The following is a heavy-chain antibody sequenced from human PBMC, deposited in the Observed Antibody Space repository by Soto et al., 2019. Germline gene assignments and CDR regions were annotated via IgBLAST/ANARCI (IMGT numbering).Heavy chain of an antibody. D-gene: IGHD3-3*01. CDR2: INPATGAA. Sequence: QLHLVQSGAVVKKPGASVRVSCRPSGYPFPAYYMTGVDKAPGRGLEWMGGINPATGAAKYKQTFQGRVTMTRDTSTSTVFMELSGLTSEDTAVFYCARGGGVGVAGSAAFDMWGQGTLVTVSS. J-gene: IGHJ3*02. CDR3: ARGGGVGVAGSAAFDM. CDR1: GYPFPAYY. V-gene: IGHV1-2*02.